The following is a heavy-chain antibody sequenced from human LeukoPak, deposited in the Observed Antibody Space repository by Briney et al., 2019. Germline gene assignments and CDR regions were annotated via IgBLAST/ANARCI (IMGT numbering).Heavy chain of an antibody. CDR3: ARDSEWGLQRSDY. CDR1: GFNFRSYA. CDR2: ITGSGGST. Sequence: PGGSLRLSCAASGFNFRSYAMSWVRQAPGMRLEWVSTITGSGGSTFYADSVKGRFTISRDNSRNTLYLQMNSLRAEDTAVYYCARDSEWGLQRSDYWGQGTLVTVSS. V-gene: IGHV3-23*01. D-gene: IGHD1-26*01. J-gene: IGHJ4*02.